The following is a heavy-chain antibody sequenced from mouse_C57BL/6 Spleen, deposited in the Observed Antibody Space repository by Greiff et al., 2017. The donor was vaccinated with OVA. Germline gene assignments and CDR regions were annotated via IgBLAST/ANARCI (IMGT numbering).Heavy chain of an antibody. CDR1: GYTFTSYW. CDR3: ASGGYDPAWFAY. CDR2: IHPNSGST. J-gene: IGHJ3*01. D-gene: IGHD2-2*01. Sequence: QVQLQQPGAELVKPGASVKLSCKASGYTFTSYWMHWVKQRPGQGLEWIGMIHPNSGSTNYNEKFKSKATLTVDKSSSTAYMQLSSLTSEDSAVYYCASGGYDPAWFAYWGKGTLVTVSA. V-gene: IGHV1-64*01.